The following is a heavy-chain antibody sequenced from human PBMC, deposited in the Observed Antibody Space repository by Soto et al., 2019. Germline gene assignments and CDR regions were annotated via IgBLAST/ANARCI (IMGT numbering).Heavy chain of an antibody. CDR1: GFIFGDYW. V-gene: IGHV3-7*01. J-gene: IGHJ5*02. D-gene: IGHD4-17*01. CDR3: ARGGGAYAEGAS. Sequence: EVQLVDSGGGLVQPGGSLRLSCAGSGFIFGDYWMTWVRQAPGKGLEWVANINEDGGQRYYVDSVKGRFTISRDNAEKSLYLQMNSLRVEDTAVYYCARGGGAYAEGASWDQGTLVAVSS. CDR2: INEDGGQR.